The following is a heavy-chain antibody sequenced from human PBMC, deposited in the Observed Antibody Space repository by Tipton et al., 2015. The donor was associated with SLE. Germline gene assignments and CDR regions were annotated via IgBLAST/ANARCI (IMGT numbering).Heavy chain of an antibody. J-gene: IGHJ4*02. D-gene: IGHD3-3*01. V-gene: IGHV3-23*01. Sequence: LSLTCAVYGGSLSGYYWSWIRQSPGKGLEWISAITGSGDRTYYKDSVKGRFTISRDNSKDSLYLQMNALRAEDTAVYYCARSPVDYWNGYSAWGQGTLVAVSS. CDR3: ARSPVDYWNGYSA. CDR1: GGSLSGYY. CDR2: ITGSGDRT.